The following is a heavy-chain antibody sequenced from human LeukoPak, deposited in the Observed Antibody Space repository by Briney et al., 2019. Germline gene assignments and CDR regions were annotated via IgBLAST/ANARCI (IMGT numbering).Heavy chain of an antibody. J-gene: IGHJ4*01. V-gene: IGHV3-21*01. D-gene: IGHD3-22*01. CDR2: ISSSRSYI. CDR3: SRDWNYYDSIGSKRFDY. CDR1: GFTFSSYS. Sequence: AGSLTLSCAASGFTFSSYSMNWVRQPAGKGLEWVSSISSSRSYIYYADSVKGRFIIFRDNDKNSLYLQMHSLRAENTAVYYCSRDWNYYDSIGSKRFDYWGQGTLVTVSS.